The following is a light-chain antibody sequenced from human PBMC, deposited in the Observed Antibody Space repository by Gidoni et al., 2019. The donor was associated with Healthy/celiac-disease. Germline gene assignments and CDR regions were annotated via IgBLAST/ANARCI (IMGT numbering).Light chain of an antibody. J-gene: IGKJ3*01. CDR3: QQSYSTLFT. CDR2: AAS. CDR1: QSISSY. Sequence: DIQMTQAPSSLSASVGVRVTITCRASQSISSYLNWYQQKPGKAPKRLIYAASSLQSGVPARFSGSGSGTDFTLTISSLQPEDFATYYCQQSYSTLFTFGPGTKVDIK. V-gene: IGKV1-39*01.